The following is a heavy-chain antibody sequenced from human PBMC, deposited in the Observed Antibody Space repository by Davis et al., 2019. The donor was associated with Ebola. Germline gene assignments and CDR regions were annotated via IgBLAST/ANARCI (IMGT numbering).Heavy chain of an antibody. Sequence: GESLKISCAASGFTFTDYYMGWIRQAPGKGLEWVSYISGDSLYTNYADSVRGRLTISRDDAKNSLYLQMNSLRAEDTAVYYCARDTRPLYYDSSGYYLWGQGTLVTVSS. CDR1: GFTFTDYY. V-gene: IGHV3-11*05. CDR3: ARDTRPLYYDSSGYYL. J-gene: IGHJ1*01. D-gene: IGHD3-22*01. CDR2: ISGDSLYT.